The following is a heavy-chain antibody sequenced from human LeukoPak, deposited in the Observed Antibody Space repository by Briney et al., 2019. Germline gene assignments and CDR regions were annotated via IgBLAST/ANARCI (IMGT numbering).Heavy chain of an antibody. CDR3: ARGPAISLDTGYFDY. Sequence: ASVKVSCKASGYTFTGYYMHWVRQAPGQGLEWMGWINPNSGGTNYAQKFRGRVTMTRDTSISTAYMELRSLRSDDTAVYYCARGPAISLDTGYFDYWGQGTLVTVSS. V-gene: IGHV1-2*02. CDR2: INPNSGGT. D-gene: IGHD5-18*01. J-gene: IGHJ4*02. CDR1: GYTFTGYY.